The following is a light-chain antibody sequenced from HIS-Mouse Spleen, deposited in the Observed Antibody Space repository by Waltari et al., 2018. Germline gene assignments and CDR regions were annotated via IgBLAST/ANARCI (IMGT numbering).Light chain of an antibody. Sequence: DIVMTQSPDSLAVSLGERATINCKSSQSVLYSSNNKNYFAWYQQKPGQPPKLLIYWPSTRESGVPDRFSGSGSGTDFTLTISSLQPEDFATYYCQQSYSTPNTFGQGTKLEIK. CDR1: QSVLYSSNNKNY. CDR2: WPS. V-gene: IGKV4-1*01. CDR3: QQSYSTPNT. J-gene: IGKJ2*01.